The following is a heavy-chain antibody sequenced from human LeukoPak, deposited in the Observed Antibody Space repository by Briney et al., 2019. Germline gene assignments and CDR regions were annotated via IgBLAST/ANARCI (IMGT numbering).Heavy chain of an antibody. Sequence: GESLKISCKGSGYRFTSYWIGWVRRMPGKGLEWMGIIYPGDSDTRYSPSFQGQVTISADKSISTAYLQWSSLKASDTAMYYCARQRITMVHRPDHAFDIWGQGTMVTVSS. CDR2: IYPGDSDT. CDR1: GYRFTSYW. V-gene: IGHV5-51*01. D-gene: IGHD3-10*01. CDR3: ARQRITMVHRPDHAFDI. J-gene: IGHJ3*02.